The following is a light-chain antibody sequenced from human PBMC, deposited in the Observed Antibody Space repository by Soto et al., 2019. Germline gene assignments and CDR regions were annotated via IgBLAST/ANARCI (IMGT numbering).Light chain of an antibody. CDR1: SSNIGGNS. CDR3: GSWDSSLSAYV. Sequence: QSVRTQPPSVSAAPGQKVAISCSGCSSNIGGNSVSWYQQLPGTAPKLLIYDVNKRPSGIPDRFSGSKSGTSATLGITGFQAGDEADYYCGSWDSSLSAYVFGTGTKVTVL. CDR2: DVN. J-gene: IGLJ1*01. V-gene: IGLV1-51*01.